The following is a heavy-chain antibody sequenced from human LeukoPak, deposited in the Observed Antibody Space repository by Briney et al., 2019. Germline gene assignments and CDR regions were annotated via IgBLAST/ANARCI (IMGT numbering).Heavy chain of an antibody. CDR1: GGSFSGYY. Sequence: TSETLSLTCAVYGGSFSGYYWSWIRQPPGKGLEWIGEINHRGSANYNPSLKSRVTISVDRSKNQFSLKVTSVTAADTAVYYCARRPGSSGYYWGQGTLVTVSS. CDR2: INHRGSA. V-gene: IGHV4-34*01. D-gene: IGHD3-22*01. CDR3: ARRPGSSGYY. J-gene: IGHJ4*02.